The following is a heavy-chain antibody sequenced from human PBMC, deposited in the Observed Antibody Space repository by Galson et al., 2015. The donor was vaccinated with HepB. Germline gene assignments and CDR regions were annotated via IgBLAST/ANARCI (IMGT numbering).Heavy chain of an antibody. Sequence: SLRLSCAASGFTFSSYGMHWVRQAPGKGLEWVAVIWYDGSTKYYADSVKGRFTISRDNSKNTLYLQMNSLRAEDTAVYYCASGVGQLVFLRFDPWGQGTLVTVSS. D-gene: IGHD6-6*01. CDR3: ASGVGQLVFLRFDP. CDR1: GFTFSSYG. CDR2: IWYDGSTK. V-gene: IGHV3-33*01. J-gene: IGHJ5*02.